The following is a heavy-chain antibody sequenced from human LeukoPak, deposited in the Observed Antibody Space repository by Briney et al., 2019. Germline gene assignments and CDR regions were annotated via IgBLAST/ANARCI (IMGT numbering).Heavy chain of an antibody. J-gene: IGHJ4*02. V-gene: IGHV1-69*04. D-gene: IGHD3-10*01. CDR3: ARPMVRGVIAAPFDY. CDR1: GYTFTSYA. CDR2: IIPILGIA. Sequence: SVKVSCKASGYTFTSYAISWVRQAPGQGLEWMGRIIPILGIANYAQKFQGRVTITADKSTSTAYMELSSLRSEDTAVYYCARPMVRGVIAAPFDYWGQGTLVTVSS.